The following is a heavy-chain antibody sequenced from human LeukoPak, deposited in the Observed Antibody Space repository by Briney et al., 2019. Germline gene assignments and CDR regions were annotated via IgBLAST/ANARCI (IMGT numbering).Heavy chain of an antibody. Sequence: PSETLSLTCAVYGGSFSGYYWSWIRQPPGKGLEWIGEINHSGSTNYNPSLKSRVTISVDTSKNQFSLKLSSVTAADTAVYYCARGPGEEVAARLEYYYMDVWGKGTTVTVSS. CDR1: GGSFSGYY. J-gene: IGHJ6*03. CDR3: ARGPGEEVAARLEYYYMDV. D-gene: IGHD6-6*01. V-gene: IGHV4-34*01. CDR2: INHSGST.